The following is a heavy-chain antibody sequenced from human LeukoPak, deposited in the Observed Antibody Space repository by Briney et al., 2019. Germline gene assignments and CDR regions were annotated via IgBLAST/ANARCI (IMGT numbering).Heavy chain of an antibody. CDR1: GFTFSTYA. V-gene: IGHV3-64D*09. CDR3: VKDRGSSGWSGIDD. CDR2: ISNNGGSI. J-gene: IGHJ4*02. D-gene: IGHD6-19*01. Sequence: GGSLRLSCSASGFTFSTYAMHWVRQAPGKGLEYVSVISNNGGSIYYGDSVKGRFTVSRDNSTYTLYLQMSSLRAEDTAVYYCVKDRGSSGWSGIDDWGQGTLVTVSS.